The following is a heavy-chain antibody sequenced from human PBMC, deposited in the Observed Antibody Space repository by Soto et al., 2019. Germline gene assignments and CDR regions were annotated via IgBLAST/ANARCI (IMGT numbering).Heavy chain of an antibody. CDR2: FTPMFGPA. CDR3: ARDFGALSWFDI. V-gene: IGHV1-69*01. Sequence: QVQLVQSGAEVKKPGSSVKLSCKASGGSLRSFSINWVRQAPGQGPEWMGAFTPMFGPATYSQKFQGRVTITADEPTNKAYMEMSSLTTEDTATYYCARDFGALSWFDIWGQGTLVSVSS. D-gene: IGHD1-26*01. J-gene: IGHJ5*02. CDR1: GGSLRSFS.